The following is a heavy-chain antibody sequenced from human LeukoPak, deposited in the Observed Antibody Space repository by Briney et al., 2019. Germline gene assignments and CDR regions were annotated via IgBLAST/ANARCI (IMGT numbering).Heavy chain of an antibody. CDR1: GFTFGSFS. CDR3: AEDQRWESPHYLDS. Sequence: GGSLRLSCAASGFTFGSFSMNWVRQVPGKGLEWVSGISASGGSTSYADSVRGRFTISRDNSKNTLYVQMNSLRDEDTAVYYCAEDQRWESPHYLDSWGQGTLVTVSS. V-gene: IGHV3-23*01. CDR2: ISASGGST. D-gene: IGHD1-26*01. J-gene: IGHJ4*02.